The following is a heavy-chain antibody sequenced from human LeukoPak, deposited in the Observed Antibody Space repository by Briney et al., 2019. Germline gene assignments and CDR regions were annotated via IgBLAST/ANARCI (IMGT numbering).Heavy chain of an antibody. CDR2: IIPIFGTA. J-gene: IGHJ6*03. CDR1: GGTFSSYA. V-gene: IGHV1-69*05. CDR3: ATLSCSSTSCYRAYYYYMDV. Sequence: SAKVSCKASGGTFSSYAISWVRQAPGQGLEWMGGIIPIFGTANYAQKFQGGVTITTDESTSTAYMELSSLRSEDTAVYYCATLSCSSTSCYRAYYYYMDVWGKGTTVTVSS. D-gene: IGHD2-2*02.